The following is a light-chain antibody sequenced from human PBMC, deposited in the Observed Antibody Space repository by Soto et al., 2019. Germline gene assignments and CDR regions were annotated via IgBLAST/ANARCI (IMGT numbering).Light chain of an antibody. J-gene: IGKJ5*01. Sequence: IQMTQSPSSLSASVGDTVNITCRASQNIRTYVNWYQQRPGQAPKVLLYAVSTLKSGVPSRFSGSGFGTDFTLTINTLQPEDFATYYCLQSFRTPGVTFGQGTRLEIK. CDR1: QNIRTY. CDR2: AVS. CDR3: LQSFRTPGVT. V-gene: IGKV1-39*01.